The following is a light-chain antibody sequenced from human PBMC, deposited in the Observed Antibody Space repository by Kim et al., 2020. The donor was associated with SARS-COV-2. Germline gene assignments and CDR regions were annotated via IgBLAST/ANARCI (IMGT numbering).Light chain of an antibody. J-gene: IGKJ1*01. CDR1: QNIDSN. V-gene: IGKV3-15*01. CDR2: GAS. CDR3: QQYHNWPRT. Sequence: LPPGGTDTLSCRASQNIDSNLAWYQQKPGQAPRLLIYGASTRATGIPARFSGSGSGTEFTLTISSLQSEDFAVYYCQQYHNWPRTFGQGTKVDIK.